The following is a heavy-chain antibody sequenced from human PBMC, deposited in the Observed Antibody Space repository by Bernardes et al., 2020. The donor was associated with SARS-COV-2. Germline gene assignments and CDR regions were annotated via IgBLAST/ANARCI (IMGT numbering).Heavy chain of an antibody. CDR3: ARGGRRYNTGWYSLDY. CDR2: INPSGSS. D-gene: IGHD6-19*01. J-gene: IGHJ4*02. Sequence: SETLSLTCGVSGGSFSGYYWTWIRQPPGKGLEWIGDINPSGSSNYNPSLKSRVTVSVDTSKNQFSLRLNSVTAADTAVYYCARGGRRYNTGWYSLDYWGQGSLVTVSS. V-gene: IGHV4-34*01. CDR1: GGSFSGYY.